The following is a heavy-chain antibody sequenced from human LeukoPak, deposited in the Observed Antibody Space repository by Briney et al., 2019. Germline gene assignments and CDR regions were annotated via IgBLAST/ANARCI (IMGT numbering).Heavy chain of an antibody. CDR1: GFTFSSYD. D-gene: IGHD4-17*01. Sequence: GGSLRLSCAVSGFTFSSYDMTWVRQAPGKGLEWVSGISGSGGGTYYADSVKGRFTISRDNSKNTLYLQMNSLRAEDTAVYYCATPPTVTRNYWGQGTLVTVSS. CDR3: ATPPTVTRNY. V-gene: IGHV3-23*01. CDR2: ISGSGGGT. J-gene: IGHJ4*02.